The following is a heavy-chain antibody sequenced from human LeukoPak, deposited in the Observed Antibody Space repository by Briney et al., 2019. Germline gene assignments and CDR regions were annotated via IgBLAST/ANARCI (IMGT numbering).Heavy chain of an antibody. CDR2: IYTSGST. Sequence: SETLSLTCTVSGGSISSCYWSWIRQPAGKRLEWIGRIYTSGSTNYNPPLKSPVTMSVNTSKNQFSLTLSSVTAADTAVYYCARFLTNWFDPWGQGTLVTVSS. V-gene: IGHV4-4*07. D-gene: IGHD2/OR15-2a*01. CDR1: GGSISSCY. J-gene: IGHJ5*02. CDR3: ARFLTNWFDP.